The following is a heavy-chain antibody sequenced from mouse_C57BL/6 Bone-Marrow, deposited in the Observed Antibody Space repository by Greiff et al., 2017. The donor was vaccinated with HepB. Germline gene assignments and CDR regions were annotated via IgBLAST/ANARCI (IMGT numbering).Heavy chain of an antibody. D-gene: IGHD1-1*01. J-gene: IGHJ4*01. CDR3: GSQKNYYCSSALEY. CDR2: IYIGNGYT. CDR1: GYTFTSYG. V-gene: IGHV1-58*01. Sequence: VQLQQSGAELVRPGSSVKMSCKTSGYTFTSYGINWVKQRPGQGLEWIGYIYIGNGYTEYNEKFKGKTTLSSDNSSSTAYMQLSSLKAEDSAIYFCGSQKNYYCSSALEYWGQGTSVTVAS.